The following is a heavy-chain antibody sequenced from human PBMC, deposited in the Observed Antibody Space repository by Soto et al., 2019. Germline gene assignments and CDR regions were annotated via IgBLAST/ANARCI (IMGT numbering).Heavy chain of an antibody. CDR1: GYGFTDYH. CDR2: INPKSGGT. Sequence: ASVKVSCKAAGYGFTDYHIHCVRQAPVQGLEWLGRINPKSGGTSTAQKFQGWVTMTTDTSISTASMELTRLTSDDTAIYYCARGDSTDCSNGVCSFFYNHDMDVWGQGTTVTVSS. D-gene: IGHD2-8*01. V-gene: IGHV1-2*04. J-gene: IGHJ6*02. CDR3: ARGDSTDCSNGVCSFFYNHDMDV.